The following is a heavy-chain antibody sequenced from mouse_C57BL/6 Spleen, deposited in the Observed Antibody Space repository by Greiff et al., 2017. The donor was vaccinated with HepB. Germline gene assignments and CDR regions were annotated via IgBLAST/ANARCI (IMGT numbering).Heavy chain of an antibody. V-gene: IGHV1-61*01. D-gene: IGHD1-1*01. CDR3: ARRDGSSLYYAMDY. J-gene: IGHJ4*01. CDR1: GYTFTSYW. Sequence: QVQLQQPGAELVRPGSSVKLSCKASGYTFTSYWMDWVKQRPGQGLEWIGNIYPSDSETHYNQKFKDKATLTVDKSSSTAYMQLSSLTSEDSAVYYCARRDGSSLYYAMDYWGQGTSVTVSS. CDR2: IYPSDSET.